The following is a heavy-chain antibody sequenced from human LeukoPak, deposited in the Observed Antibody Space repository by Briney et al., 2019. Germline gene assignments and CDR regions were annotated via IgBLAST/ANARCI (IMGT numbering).Heavy chain of an antibody. V-gene: IGHV3-23*01. D-gene: IGHD4-23*01. J-gene: IGHJ4*02. CDR2: ISGSGGST. Sequence: GGSLRLSCAASGFTFSSYAMSWVRQAPGKGLEWVSAISGSGGSTYYADSVKGRFTISRDNSKNTLYLQMNSLTAEDTAVYYCAKQRLRWYTYFDYWGQGTLVTVSS. CDR1: GFTFSSYA. CDR3: AKQRLRWYTYFDY.